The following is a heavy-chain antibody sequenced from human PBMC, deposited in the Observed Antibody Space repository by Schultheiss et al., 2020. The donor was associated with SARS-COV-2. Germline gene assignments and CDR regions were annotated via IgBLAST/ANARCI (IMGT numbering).Heavy chain of an antibody. J-gene: IGHJ4*02. CDR1: GFTFSSYA. D-gene: IGHD6-13*01. V-gene: IGHV3-21*04. CDR3: ARGKVSSSWYNY. CDR2: ISSSSSYI. Sequence: GESLKISCAASGFTFSSYAMSWVRQAPGKGLEWVSSISSSSSYIYYADSVKGRFTISRDNAKNSLYLQMNSLRAEDTALYYCARGKVSSSWYNYWGQGTLVTVSS.